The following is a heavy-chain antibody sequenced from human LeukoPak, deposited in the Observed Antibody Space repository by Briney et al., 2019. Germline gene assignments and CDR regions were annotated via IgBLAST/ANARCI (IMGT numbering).Heavy chain of an antibody. CDR2: ISSNGGST. V-gene: IGHV3-64*01. CDR3: ARGGSIAAVPIDY. Sequence: TGGSLRLSCAASGFTFSSYAMHWVRQAPGKGLECVSAISSNGGSTYYANSVKGRFTISRDNSKNTLFLQMGSLRAEDMAVYYCARGGSIAAVPIDYWGQGTLVTVSS. J-gene: IGHJ4*02. D-gene: IGHD6-6*01. CDR1: GFTFSSYA.